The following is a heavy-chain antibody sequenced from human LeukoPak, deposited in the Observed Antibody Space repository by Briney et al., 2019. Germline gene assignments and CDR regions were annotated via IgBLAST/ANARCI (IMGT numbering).Heavy chain of an antibody. CDR2: INAGNGNT. Sequence: GASVKVSCKASGYTFTSCAMHWVRQAPGQRLEWMGWINAGNGNTKYSQKFQGRVTITRDTSASTAYMELSSLRSEDTAVYYCAREGTGYSSIDYYGMDVWGQGTTVTVSS. D-gene: IGHD6-13*01. CDR1: GYTFTSCA. CDR3: AREGTGYSSIDYYGMDV. J-gene: IGHJ6*02. V-gene: IGHV1-3*01.